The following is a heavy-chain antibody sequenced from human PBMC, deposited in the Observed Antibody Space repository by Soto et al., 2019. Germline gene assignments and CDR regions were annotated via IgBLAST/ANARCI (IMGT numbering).Heavy chain of an antibody. CDR3: SKDLAYYGSGTYYALDV. CDR1: VFTFSRYA. CDR2: ISYDGSNK. J-gene: IGHJ6*02. V-gene: IGHV3-30*18. D-gene: IGHD3-10*01. Sequence: GGSLRLSCAASVFTFSRYAMHFVRQAPGKGLEWVAVISYDGSNKYHTDSVKGRFTISRDNSKNTLFLQMDSLRGDDTAMYYCSKDLAYYGSGTYYALDVWGQGTRVNVSS.